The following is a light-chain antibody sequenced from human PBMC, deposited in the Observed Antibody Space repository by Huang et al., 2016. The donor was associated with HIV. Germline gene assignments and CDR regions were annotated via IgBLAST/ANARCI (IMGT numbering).Light chain of an antibody. Sequence: DIQMTQSPSSLSASVGDRITITCRASQSISAHYLSWYQQKPGKAPKLLIYGASTLQSGVPSRFSGSGSGTDFTLTINSLQPEDFATYYCQQSNSIPYTFGQGTKLEIK. CDR1: QSISAHY. J-gene: IGKJ2*01. CDR2: GAS. V-gene: IGKV1-39*01. CDR3: QQSNSIPYT.